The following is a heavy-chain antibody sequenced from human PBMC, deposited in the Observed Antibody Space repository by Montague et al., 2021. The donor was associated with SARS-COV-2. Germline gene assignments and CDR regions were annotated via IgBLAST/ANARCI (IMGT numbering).Heavy chain of an antibody. CDR1: GGSVSSASYY. D-gene: IGHD4-17*01. CDR3: ARESTVTTFGGPYYFDS. CDR2: IYDSGST. V-gene: IGHV4-61*01. J-gene: IGHJ4*02. Sequence: SETLSLTCTVSGGSVSSASYYWSWIRQPLGKGLEWIGYIYDSGSTNYNPSLKSRVTISADTSKNQFSLKLSSVTAVDTAVYYCARESTVTTFGGPYYFDSWGQGTLVTVSA.